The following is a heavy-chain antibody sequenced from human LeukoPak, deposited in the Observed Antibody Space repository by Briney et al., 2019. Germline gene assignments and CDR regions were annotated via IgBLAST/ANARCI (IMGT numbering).Heavy chain of an antibody. CDR2: INWNGGST. V-gene: IGHV3-20*04. CDR1: GFTFDDYG. D-gene: IGHD6-19*01. J-gene: IGHJ4*02. Sequence: GGSLRLSCAASGFTFDDYGMSGVRQAPGKGLQGVSGINWNGGSTGYADSVKGRFTISRDNAKNSLYLQMNSLRAEDTALYYCARVGYSSGHYYFDYWGQGTLVTVSS. CDR3: ARVGYSSGHYYFDY.